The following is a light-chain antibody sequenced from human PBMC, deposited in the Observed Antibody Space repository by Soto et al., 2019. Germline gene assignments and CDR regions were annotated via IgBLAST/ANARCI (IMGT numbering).Light chain of an antibody. Sequence: QSALTQPASVSGSAGQSITISCSGTMRDVGAYNLVSWYQQHPGTAPKLIIYEVRNRPSGISSRFSGSRSGNTASLTISGLRPEDEGEYYCSAYTAKSTLVFGGVTKVTVL. CDR3: SAYTAKSTLV. CDR2: EVR. V-gene: IGLV2-14*01. J-gene: IGLJ3*02. CDR1: MRDVGAYNL.